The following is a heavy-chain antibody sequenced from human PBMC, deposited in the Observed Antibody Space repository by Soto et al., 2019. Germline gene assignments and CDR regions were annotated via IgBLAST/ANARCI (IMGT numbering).Heavy chain of an antibody. Sequence: ASVKVSCKGSGYTFTSYDINWVGQATGQGLEWVGWMNPNSGNTGYAQKFQGRVTMTRNTSISTAYMELSSLRSEDTAVYYCARGRGLRGYDPSYYYYYMDVWGKGTTVTVSS. D-gene: IGHD5-12*01. CDR2: MNPNSGNT. CDR1: GYTFTSYD. V-gene: IGHV1-8*01. J-gene: IGHJ6*03. CDR3: ARGRGLRGYDPSYYYYYMDV.